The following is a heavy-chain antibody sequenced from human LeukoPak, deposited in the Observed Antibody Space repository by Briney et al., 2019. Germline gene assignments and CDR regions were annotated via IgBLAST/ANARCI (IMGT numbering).Heavy chain of an antibody. D-gene: IGHD5-18*01. V-gene: IGHV3-66*01. CDR2: TYSGGST. J-gene: IGHJ4*02. Sequence: TGGSLRLSCAASGFTFSSYWMSWVRQAPGKGLEWVSVTYSGGSTFYADSVKGRFTISRDSSKNTLYLQMNSLRVEDTAVYYCARDPGNSYGLTGLWGQGTLVTVSS. CDR1: GFTFSSYW. CDR3: ARDPGNSYGLTGL.